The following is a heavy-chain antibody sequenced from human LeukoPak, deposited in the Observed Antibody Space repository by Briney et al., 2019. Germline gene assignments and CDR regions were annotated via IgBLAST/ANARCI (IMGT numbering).Heavy chain of an antibody. CDR3: AKGMPYSSSWYTMDV. Sequence: GGSLRLSCAASGFTVSSNYMSWVRQAPGKGLEWVSVIYSGGSTYYADSVKGRFTISRDNSKNTLYLQMNSLRAEDTAVYYCAKGMPYSSSWYTMDVWGKGTTVTVSS. D-gene: IGHD6-13*01. CDR1: GFTVSSNY. CDR2: IYSGGST. V-gene: IGHV3-53*01. J-gene: IGHJ6*03.